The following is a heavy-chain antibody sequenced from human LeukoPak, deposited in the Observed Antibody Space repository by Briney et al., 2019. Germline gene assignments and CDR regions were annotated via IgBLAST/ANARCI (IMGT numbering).Heavy chain of an antibody. Sequence: SETLSLTCTVSGGSISSGGYYWSWIRQHPGKGLEWIGYIYYSGSTNYNPSLKSRVTISVDTSKNQFSLKLSSVTAADTAVYYCAREWSDSSGYVFDYWGQGTLVTVSS. D-gene: IGHD3-22*01. V-gene: IGHV4-61*08. CDR1: GGSISSGGYY. CDR3: AREWSDSSGYVFDY. CDR2: IYYSGST. J-gene: IGHJ4*02.